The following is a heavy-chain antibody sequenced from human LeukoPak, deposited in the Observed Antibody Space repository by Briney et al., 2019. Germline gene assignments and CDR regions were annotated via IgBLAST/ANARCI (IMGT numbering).Heavy chain of an antibody. D-gene: IGHD1-26*01. CDR2: ISSSSSYI. Sequence: GGSLRLSCAASGFTFSSYSMNWVRQAPGKGLEWVSSISSSSSYIYYADSVKGRFTISRDNAKNSLYLQMNSLRAEDTAVYYCASQPECELQGYWGQGTLVTVSS. CDR3: ASQPECELQGY. V-gene: IGHV3-21*01. CDR1: GFTFSSYS. J-gene: IGHJ4*02.